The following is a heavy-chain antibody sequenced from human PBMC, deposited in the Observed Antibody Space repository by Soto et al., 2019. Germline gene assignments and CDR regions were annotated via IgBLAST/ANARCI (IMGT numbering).Heavy chain of an antibody. CDR3: AKEYTSISKGSFDY. Sequence: EVHLLEFGGGLVQPGGSLRLSCAASGFTFSNYAMNWVRQAPGKGLEWVSGITGSGGTTFYADSVKGRFTISRDNSKKTVYLQMNSVRADDMAVYYSAKEYTSISKGSFDYWGQGALVTVSS. V-gene: IGHV3-23*01. J-gene: IGHJ4*02. D-gene: IGHD3-3*02. CDR1: GFTFSNYA. CDR2: ITGSGGTT.